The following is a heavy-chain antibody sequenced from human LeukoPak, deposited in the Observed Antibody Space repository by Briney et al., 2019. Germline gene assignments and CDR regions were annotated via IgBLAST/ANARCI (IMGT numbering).Heavy chain of an antibody. D-gene: IGHD1-26*01. CDR2: SNAGNGNT. Sequence: ASVKVSCKASGYTFTSYAMHWVRQAPGQRLEWMGWSNAGNGNTKYSQEFQGRVTITRDTSACTAYMELSSLRSEDMAVYYCARALGGSFDFDYWGQGTLVTVSS. CDR1: GYTFTSYA. CDR3: ARALGGSFDFDY. J-gene: IGHJ4*02. V-gene: IGHV1-3*02.